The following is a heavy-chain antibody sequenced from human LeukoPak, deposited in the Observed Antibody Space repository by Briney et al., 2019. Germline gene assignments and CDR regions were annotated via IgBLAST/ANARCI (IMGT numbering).Heavy chain of an antibody. CDR3: ARRQGDFTGYFDY. CDR2: IYYSGST. Sequence: SETLSLTCSVSGGSITNYYWTWIRQPPGKGLEWIGYIYYSGSTNYNPSLKLRVTISVDTSKNQFSLKLSSVTAADTAVYYCARRQGDFTGYFDYWGQGTLVTVSS. J-gene: IGHJ4*02. V-gene: IGHV4-59*08. CDR1: GGSITNYY. D-gene: IGHD2/OR15-2a*01.